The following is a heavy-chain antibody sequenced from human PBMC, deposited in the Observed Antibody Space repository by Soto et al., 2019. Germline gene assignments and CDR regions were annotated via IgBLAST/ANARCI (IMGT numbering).Heavy chain of an antibody. CDR2: IGGDGSDT. CDR1: GFTFSIYA. CDR3: ARDRSYGEFALFYYYGMDV. Sequence: AQLSESGGGLVQPGGSLRLSCAASGFTFSIYAMSWVRQAPGKGLEWVSGIGGDGSDTNYADSVKGRFIISRDNSKSTLYLQMNSLRAEDTAVYYCARDRSYGEFALFYYYGMDVWGQGTTVTVSS. J-gene: IGHJ6*02. D-gene: IGHD4-17*01. V-gene: IGHV3-23*01.